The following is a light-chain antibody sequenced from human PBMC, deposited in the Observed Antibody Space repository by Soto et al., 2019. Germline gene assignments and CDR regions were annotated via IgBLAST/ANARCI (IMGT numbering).Light chain of an antibody. CDR3: ASFRSGTILV. CDR1: SSNVGKNT. V-gene: IGLV1-44*01. J-gene: IGLJ1*01. Sequence: QAVVTQSPSASGTPGQTVTISCFGSSSNVGKNTVNWYQQVSGAAPNLLIFNSNQRPSGVPDRFSGSKAGNTASLTISGLLEDDEADYFCASFRSGTILVFGSGTKLTVL. CDR2: NSN.